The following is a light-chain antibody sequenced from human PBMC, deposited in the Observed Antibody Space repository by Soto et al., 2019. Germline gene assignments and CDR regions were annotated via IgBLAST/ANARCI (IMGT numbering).Light chain of an antibody. V-gene: IGKV3-20*01. J-gene: IGKJ4*01. CDR1: QSVTNY. CDR2: DAS. Sequence: EIVMTQSPATLSVSPGGRATLSCRASQSVTNYIAWYQQRPGQAPRLLIYDASSRATGIPNRFSGSGSGTDFTLTISRLEPEDFAVYYCQQYGSSPLTFGGGTKVDIK. CDR3: QQYGSSPLT.